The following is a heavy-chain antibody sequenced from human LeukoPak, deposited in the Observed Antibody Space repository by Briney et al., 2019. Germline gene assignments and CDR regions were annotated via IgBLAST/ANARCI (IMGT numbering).Heavy chain of an antibody. D-gene: IGHD5-18*01. CDR2: INQDESEK. CDR1: GFTVANDR. J-gene: IGHJ4*02. Sequence: GGSLRLSCAASGFTVANDRMSWVRQAPGKGLEWVASINQDESEKYYVDSVKGRFTISRDNAKNSLYLQVNSLRAEDTALYFCARGHVDTAMTGEFDYWGQGTLVTVSS. V-gene: IGHV3-7*01. CDR3: ARGHVDTAMTGEFDY.